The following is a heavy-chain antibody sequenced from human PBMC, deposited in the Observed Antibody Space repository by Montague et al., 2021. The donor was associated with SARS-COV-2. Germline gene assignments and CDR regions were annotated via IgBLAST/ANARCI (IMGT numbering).Heavy chain of an antibody. CDR3: ARQPPYQTGALDI. D-gene: IGHD2-2*01. V-gene: IGHV4-39*01. CDR2: IFYSGTT. Sequence: SETLSLTCTVSGASISSSENSWGWIRQSPGKGLEWFGSIFYSGTTYFNPSLRSRIAISVDTSKNQFSLKVTSVTAADTAVYYCARQPPYQTGALDIWGQGTMVTVSS. J-gene: IGHJ3*02. CDR1: GASISSSENS.